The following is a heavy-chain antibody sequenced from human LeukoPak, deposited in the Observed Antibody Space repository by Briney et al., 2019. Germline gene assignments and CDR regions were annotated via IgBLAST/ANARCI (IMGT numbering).Heavy chain of an antibody. Sequence: GGSLRLSCAASGFTFSSYAMHWVRQAPGKGLEWVAVISYDGSNKYYADSVKGRFTISRDNSKNTLYLQMNSLRAEDTAVYYCARASYCYDSSGYYGHFDYWGQGTLVTVSS. CDR2: ISYDGSNK. CDR3: ARASYCYDSSGYYGHFDY. CDR1: GFTFSSYA. J-gene: IGHJ4*02. D-gene: IGHD3-22*01. V-gene: IGHV3-30*04.